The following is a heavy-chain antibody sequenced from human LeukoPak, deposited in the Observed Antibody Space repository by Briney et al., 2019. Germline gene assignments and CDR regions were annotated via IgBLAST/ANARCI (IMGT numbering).Heavy chain of an antibody. CDR3: AKRYSSGPIDY. D-gene: IGHD6-19*01. CDR1: GFTFSSYA. J-gene: IGHJ4*02. CDR2: IGAGGAST. V-gene: IGHV3-23*01. Sequence: PGGSLRLSCAASGFTFSSYAMSWVRQAPGKGLEWVSVIGAGGASTYYADSVKGRFTISRDNSKNPLHLQMNSLRAEDTAVYYCAKRYSSGPIDYWGQGTLVTVSS.